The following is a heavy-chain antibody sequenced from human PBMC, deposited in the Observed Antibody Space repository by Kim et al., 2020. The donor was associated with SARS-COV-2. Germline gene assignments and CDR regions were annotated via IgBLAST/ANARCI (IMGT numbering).Heavy chain of an antibody. CDR1: GFTLNDYD. CDR3: ARVRLRGLILALDYYYGLDV. V-gene: IGHV3-13*01. J-gene: IGHJ6*02. CDR2: MKDGGKT. D-gene: IGHD3-10*01. Sequence: GGSLRLSCAVSGFTLNDYDIHWVRQAAGKGLEWVGSMKDGGKTFYADFLKDRFTMSREDATNSFYLQLTSLTAGDTAVYYCARVRLRGLILALDYYYGLDVWGQGTTVVVSS.